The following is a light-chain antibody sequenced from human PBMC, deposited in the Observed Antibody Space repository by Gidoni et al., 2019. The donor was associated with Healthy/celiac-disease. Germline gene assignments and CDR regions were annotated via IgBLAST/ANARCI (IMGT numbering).Light chain of an antibody. V-gene: IGKV1-39*01. CDR2: AAS. Sequence: DIQMTQSPSSLSASVGDRVTITCRASQSISSYLNWYQQKPGKAPKLLIYAASSLQSGVPSRLSGSGSGTDFTLTICSLQPEDFATYYCQQSYSTPRTFGQGTKVEIK. J-gene: IGKJ1*01. CDR1: QSISSY. CDR3: QQSYSTPRT.